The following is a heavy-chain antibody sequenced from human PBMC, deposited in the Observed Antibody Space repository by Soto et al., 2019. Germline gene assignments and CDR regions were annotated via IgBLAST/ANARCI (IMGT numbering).Heavy chain of an antibody. Sequence: EVQLLESGGGLVQPGGSLRLSCAASGFTFSSYAMSWVRQAPGKGLEWVSAISGSGGSTYYADSVKGRFTISRDNSKNTLYLQMNSLRAEDTAVYYCAKTPGSGWYVTDWFDPWGQGTLVTVSS. CDR3: AKTPGSGWYVTDWFDP. J-gene: IGHJ5*02. CDR1: GFTFSSYA. D-gene: IGHD6-19*01. CDR2: ISGSGGST. V-gene: IGHV3-23*01.